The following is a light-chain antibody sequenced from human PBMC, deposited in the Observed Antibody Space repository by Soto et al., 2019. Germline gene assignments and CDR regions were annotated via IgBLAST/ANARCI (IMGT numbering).Light chain of an antibody. J-gene: IGKJ5*01. CDR3: QQLNSYPVT. Sequence: DIQLTQSPSFLSASIGDTVTITCRASQGFSGYLAWYQQKPGKAPNLLIYAKSSLQSGVPSRFSGSGSGTEFILTITSLQPEDFATYYCQQLNSYPVTFGQGTRLEI. CDR1: QGFSGY. V-gene: IGKV1-9*01. CDR2: AKS.